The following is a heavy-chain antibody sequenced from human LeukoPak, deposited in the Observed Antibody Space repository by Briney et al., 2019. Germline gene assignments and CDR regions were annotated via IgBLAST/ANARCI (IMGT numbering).Heavy chain of an antibody. CDR1: GGSISSYY. J-gene: IGHJ5*02. Sequence: PSETLSLTCTVSGGSISSYYWSWIRQPPGKGLEWIGYIYYSGSTNYNPSLKSRVTISVDTSKNQFSLKLSSVTAADTAVYYCARMRGFPTATRVVWFDPWGQGTLVTVSS. CDR3: ARMRGFPTATRVVWFDP. V-gene: IGHV4-59*01. D-gene: IGHD4-11*01. CDR2: IYYSGST.